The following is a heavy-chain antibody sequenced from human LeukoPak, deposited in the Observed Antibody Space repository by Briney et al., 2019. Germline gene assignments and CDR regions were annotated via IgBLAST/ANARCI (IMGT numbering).Heavy chain of an antibody. D-gene: IGHD3-10*01. CDR1: GYTFTSYG. CDR3: ASAPLSLWFGELYYFDY. Sequence: ASVKVSCKASGYTFTSYGISLVRQAPGQGLEWMGWISAYNGNTNYAQKLQGRVTMTTDTSTSTAYMELRSLRSDDTAVYYCASAPLSLWFGELYYFDYWGQGTLVTVSS. CDR2: ISAYNGNT. V-gene: IGHV1-18*01. J-gene: IGHJ4*02.